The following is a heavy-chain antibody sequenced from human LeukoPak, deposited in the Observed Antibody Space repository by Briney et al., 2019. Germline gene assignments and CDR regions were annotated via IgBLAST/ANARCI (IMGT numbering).Heavy chain of an antibody. CDR2: ISSSSSYI. Sequence: GGSLRLSCAASGFTFSSYSMNWVRQAPGKGLEWVSSISSSSSYIYYGDSVKGRFTISRDNAKNSLYLQMNSLRAEDTAVYYCARPSHDSSGYVRDDAFDIWGQGTMVTVPS. CDR1: GFTFSSYS. CDR3: ARPSHDSSGYVRDDAFDI. D-gene: IGHD3-22*01. J-gene: IGHJ3*02. V-gene: IGHV3-21*01.